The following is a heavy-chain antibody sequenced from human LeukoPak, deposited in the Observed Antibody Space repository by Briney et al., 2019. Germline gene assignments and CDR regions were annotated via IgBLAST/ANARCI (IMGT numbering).Heavy chain of an antibody. CDR1: GYTLTELS. CDR3: ATGIAVAGTPFDY. D-gene: IGHD6-19*01. V-gene: IGHV1-24*01. CDR2: FDPEDGET. Sequence: GASVRVSCEVSGYTLTELSMHWVRQAPGKGLEWMGGFDPEDGETIYAQKFQGRVTMTEDTSTDTAYMELSSLRSEDTAVYYCATGIAVAGTPFDYWGQGTLVTVSS. J-gene: IGHJ4*02.